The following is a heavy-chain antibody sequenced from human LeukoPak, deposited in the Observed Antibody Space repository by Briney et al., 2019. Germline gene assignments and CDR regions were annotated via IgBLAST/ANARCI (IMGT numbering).Heavy chain of an antibody. CDR3: ARAGYYGSGSYYIDY. CDR1: GGSFSGYY. D-gene: IGHD3-10*01. V-gene: IGHV4-34*01. CDR2: INHSGST. J-gene: IGHJ4*02. Sequence: ASETLSLTCAVYGGSFSGYYWSWIRQPPGKGLEWIGEINHSGSTNYNPSLKSRVTISVDTSKNQFSLKLSSVTAADTAVYYCARAGYYGSGSYYIDYWGQGTLVTVSS.